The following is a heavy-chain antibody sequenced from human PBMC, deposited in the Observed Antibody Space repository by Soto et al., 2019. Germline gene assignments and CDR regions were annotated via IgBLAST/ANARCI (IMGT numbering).Heavy chain of an antibody. CDR1: GFSLSNVRMG. CDR3: ARGIKYYSYAMDV. Sequence: QVTLKESGPVLVNPTETLTLTCTVSGFSLSNVRMGVSWIRQPPGKALEWLAHIFSNDEKSYSTSLKSSLTISKDTSTSQVVLTMTNVAPVDTATYYCARGIKYYSYAMDVWGQGTTVTVSS. D-gene: IGHD5-12*01. J-gene: IGHJ6*02. CDR2: IFSNDEK. V-gene: IGHV2-26*01.